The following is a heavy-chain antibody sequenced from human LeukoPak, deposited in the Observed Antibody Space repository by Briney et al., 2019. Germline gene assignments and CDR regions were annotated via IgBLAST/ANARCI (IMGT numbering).Heavy chain of an antibody. Sequence: GGSLRLSCAASGFTLSSYAMNWVRQAPGKGLEWVSVINNSGDNTFYADSVKGRFTISRDNSKNTLYLQMGSLRGEDTAVYYCARSLKWNLVGFDYWGQGTLVTVSS. D-gene: IGHD1-1*01. CDR2: INNSGDNT. J-gene: IGHJ4*02. CDR1: GFTLSSYA. CDR3: ARSLKWNLVGFDY. V-gene: IGHV3-23*01.